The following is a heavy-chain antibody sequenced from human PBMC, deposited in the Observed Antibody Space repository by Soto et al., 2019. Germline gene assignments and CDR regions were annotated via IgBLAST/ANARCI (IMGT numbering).Heavy chain of an antibody. J-gene: IGHJ4*02. V-gene: IGHV3-48*01. CDR1: GFTFSSYS. D-gene: IGHD6-13*01. CDR3: ARDRGGAAAPFAY. Sequence: EVQLVESGGGLVQPGGSLRLSCAASGFTFSSYSMNWVRQAPGKGLEGVSYISSSSSTIYYADSVKGRFTISRDNAKNSLYLQMTSLRAEDTAVYYCARDRGGAAAPFAYWGQGPLVTVSS. CDR2: ISSSSSTI.